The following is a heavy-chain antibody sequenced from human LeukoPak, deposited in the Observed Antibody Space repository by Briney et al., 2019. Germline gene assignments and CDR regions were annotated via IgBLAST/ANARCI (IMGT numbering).Heavy chain of an antibody. J-gene: IGHJ4*02. CDR2: IYTSGST. V-gene: IGHV4-4*07. Sequence: SETLSLTCTVSGGSISSYYWSWIRQPAGKGLEWIGRIYTSGSTNYNPSLKSRVTMSVDTSKNQFSLKLSSVTAADTAVYHCAGGGAAAGTDYWGQGTLVTVSS. CDR3: AGGGAAAGTDY. CDR1: GGSISSYY. D-gene: IGHD6-13*01.